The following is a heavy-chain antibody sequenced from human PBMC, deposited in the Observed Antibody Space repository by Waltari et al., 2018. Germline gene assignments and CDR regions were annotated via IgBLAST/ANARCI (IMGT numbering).Heavy chain of an antibody. CDR1: GYTFTSYA. D-gene: IGHD6-13*01. V-gene: IGHV1-3*01. Sequence: QVQLVQSGAEVKKPGASVKVSCKASGYTFTSYAMHWVRQAPGQRLEWMGWINGGNGKTKESQKFQCRVTITRDTSASTAYMKLISLRSKSTAVYDCAGIAAAGTNSLANYGMDVWGQGTTVTVSS. CDR3: AGIAAAGTNSLANYGMDV. J-gene: IGHJ6*02. CDR2: INGGNGKT.